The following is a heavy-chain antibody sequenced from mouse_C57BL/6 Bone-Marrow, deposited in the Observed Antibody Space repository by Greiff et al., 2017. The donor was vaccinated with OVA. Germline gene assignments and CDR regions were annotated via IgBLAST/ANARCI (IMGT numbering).Heavy chain of an antibody. D-gene: IGHD1-1*02. CDR1: GYTFTSYW. Sequence: VQLQQPGAELVKPGASVKVSCKASGYTFTSYWMHWVKQRPGQGLEWIGRIHPSDSDTNYNQKFKGKATLTVDKSSSTAYMQLSSLTSEDSAVYYCAIGWGSHGRYWYFDVWGTGTTVTVSS. J-gene: IGHJ1*03. CDR2: IHPSDSDT. V-gene: IGHV1-74*01. CDR3: AIGWGSHGRYWYFDV.